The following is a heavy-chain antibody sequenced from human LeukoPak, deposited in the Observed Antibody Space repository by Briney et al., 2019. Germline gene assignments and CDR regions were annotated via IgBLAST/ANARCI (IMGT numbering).Heavy chain of an antibody. V-gene: IGHV3-48*03. CDR3: VRGYSYGWFDP. CDR2: ISSSGSTI. CDR1: GFTFSSYE. D-gene: IGHD5-18*01. J-gene: IGHJ5*02. Sequence: GGSLRLSCAASGFTFSSYEMNWVRQAPGKGLEWVSYISSSGSTIYYADSVKGRFTISRDNSKNTLYLQMNSLRAEDTAVYYCVRGYSYGWFDPWGQGTLVTVSS.